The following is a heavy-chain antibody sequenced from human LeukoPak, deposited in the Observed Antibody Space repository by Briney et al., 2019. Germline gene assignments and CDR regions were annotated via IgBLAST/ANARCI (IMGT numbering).Heavy chain of an antibody. Sequence: GGSLRLSCAASGFSFSDYGMHWVRQAPGKGLEWVAFIRYDGSDKYYADSVKGRFTISRDNSKNTLYLQMNSLRAEDTAVYYCAKDQEVPAAGTWGSIDYWGQGTLVTVSS. D-gene: IGHD6-13*01. CDR2: IRYDGSDK. V-gene: IGHV3-30*02. CDR3: AKDQEVPAAGTWGSIDY. CDR1: GFSFSDYG. J-gene: IGHJ4*02.